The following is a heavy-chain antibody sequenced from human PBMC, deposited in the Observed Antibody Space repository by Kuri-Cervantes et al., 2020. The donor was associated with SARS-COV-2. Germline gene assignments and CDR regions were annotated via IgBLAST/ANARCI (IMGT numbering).Heavy chain of an antibody. CDR2: ISGSGGST. CDR1: GFTFSSYW. V-gene: IGHV3-23*01. D-gene: IGHD6-19*01. CDR3: AKTVAGTGIYY. J-gene: IGHJ4*02. Sequence: GGALRLSCAASGFTFSSYWMSWVRQAPGKGLEWVSGISGSGGSTYYADSVKGRFTISRDNSKNTLYLQMNSLRAEDTAVYYCAKTVAGTGIYYWGQGTLVSVSS.